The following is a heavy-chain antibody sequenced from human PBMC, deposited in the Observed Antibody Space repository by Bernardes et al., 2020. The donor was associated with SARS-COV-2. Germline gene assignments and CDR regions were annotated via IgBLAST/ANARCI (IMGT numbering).Heavy chain of an antibody. Sequence: TLSLTCTVSGGSISSSSYYWGWIRQPPGKGLEWIGNIYYSGSTYYNPSLKSRVTISVDTSKNQFSLKLSSVTAADTAVYYCARQHLGGVTIFGVVTTDRYFGYWGQGTLVTVSS. CDR3: ARQHLGGVTIFGVVTTDRYFGY. CDR2: IYYSGST. D-gene: IGHD3-3*01. CDR1: GGSISSSSYY. J-gene: IGHJ4*02. V-gene: IGHV4-39*01.